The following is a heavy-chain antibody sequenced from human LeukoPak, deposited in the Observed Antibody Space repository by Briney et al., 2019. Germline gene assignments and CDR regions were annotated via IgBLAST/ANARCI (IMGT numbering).Heavy chain of an antibody. J-gene: IGHJ3*02. D-gene: IGHD1-26*01. CDR1: GFNFNGYT. V-gene: IGHV3-21*01. CDR2: ITSTSNYI. CDR3: ASEWVGRAFDI. Sequence: GGSLRLSCAASGFNFNGYTMSWVRQAPGKGLEWVSSITSTSNYIYYADSLRGRFTISRDNAKNSLYLRMNSLRAEDTAVYYCASEWVGRAFDIWGQGTMVTVSS.